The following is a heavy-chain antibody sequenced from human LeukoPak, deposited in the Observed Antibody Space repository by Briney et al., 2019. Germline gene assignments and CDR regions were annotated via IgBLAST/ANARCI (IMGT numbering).Heavy chain of an antibody. CDR3: ARALVGATRSLDF. J-gene: IGHJ4*02. Sequence: ASVKVSCKASGYTFTSYGISWVRQAPGQGLEWMGWISAYNGNTNYAQKFQGRVTITRNTSISTAYMELSSLRSEDTAVYYCARALVGATRSLDFWGQGILVTVSS. V-gene: IGHV1-18*01. D-gene: IGHD1-26*01. CDR1: GYTFTSYG. CDR2: ISAYNGNT.